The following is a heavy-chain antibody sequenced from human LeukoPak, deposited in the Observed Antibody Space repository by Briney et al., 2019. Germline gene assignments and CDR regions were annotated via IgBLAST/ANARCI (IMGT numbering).Heavy chain of an antibody. CDR2: MNPDSGNT. Sequence: GASVKVSCRASGYTFTSYDINWVRQATGQGLEWVGYMNPDSGNTGYAQKFQGRVTITRDTSISTAYMELSSLRSEDTAVYYCARARTNYDFWSGTDYWGQGTLVTVSS. CDR3: ARARTNYDFWSGTDY. V-gene: IGHV1-8*03. D-gene: IGHD3-3*01. CDR1: GYTFTSYD. J-gene: IGHJ4*02.